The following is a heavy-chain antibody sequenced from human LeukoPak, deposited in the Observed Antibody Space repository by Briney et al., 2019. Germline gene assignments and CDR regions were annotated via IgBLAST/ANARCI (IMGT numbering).Heavy chain of an antibody. V-gene: IGHV3-30-3*01. Sequence: PGESLRLSCAASGFTFSGYAMDWVRQAPGKGLEWVAFMSYDGGDKQYLDSVKGRFTLSRDNSNKTLYLQMDSLTPDDTAVYYCARDQPGGGLDYWGQGILVTVSS. CDR3: ARDQPGGGLDY. J-gene: IGHJ4*02. D-gene: IGHD3-16*01. CDR1: GFTFSGYA. CDR2: MSYDGGDK.